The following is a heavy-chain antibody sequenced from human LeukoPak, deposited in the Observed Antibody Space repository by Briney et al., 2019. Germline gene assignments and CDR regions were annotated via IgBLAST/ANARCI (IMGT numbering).Heavy chain of an antibody. Sequence: SETLSLTCTVSGASISSSSSYWGWIRQPPGKGLEWIGEINHSGSTNYNPSLKSRVTISVDKSKNQFSLKLSSVTAADTAVYYCARLEERSYYDRAIDYWGQGTLVTVSS. J-gene: IGHJ4*02. CDR3: ARLEERSYYDRAIDY. CDR1: GASISSSSSY. V-gene: IGHV4-39*07. CDR2: INHSGST. D-gene: IGHD1-26*01.